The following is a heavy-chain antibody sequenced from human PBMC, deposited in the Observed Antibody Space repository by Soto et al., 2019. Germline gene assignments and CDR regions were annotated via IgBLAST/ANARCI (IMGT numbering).Heavy chain of an antibody. CDR3: ARNRVVAAAGTLRRRGKDGMDV. J-gene: IGHJ6*02. CDR2: IIPIFGTA. CDR1: GGTFSSYA. D-gene: IGHD6-13*01. Sequence: QVQLVQSGAEVKKPGSSVKVSCQASGGTFSSYAISGVRQAPGQGLEWMGGIIPIFGTANYAQKFQGRVTITADVAASKAYMERSSRSSEGTAVSYCARNRVVAAAGTLRRRGKDGMDVWGQGTTVAVSS. V-gene: IGHV1-69*01.